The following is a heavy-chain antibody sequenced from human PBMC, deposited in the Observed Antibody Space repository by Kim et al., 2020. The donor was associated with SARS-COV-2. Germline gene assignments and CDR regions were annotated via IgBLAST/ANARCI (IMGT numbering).Heavy chain of an antibody. CDR2: IYYSGST. CDR1: GGSISSSSYY. Sequence: SETLSLTCTVSGGSISSSSYYWGWIRQPPGKGLEWIGSIYYSGSTYYNPSLKSRVTISVDTSKNQFSLKLSSVTAADTAVYYCAGYFDWLFPLYYGMDVWGQGTTVTVSS. V-gene: IGHV4-39*01. CDR3: AGYFDWLFPLYYGMDV. D-gene: IGHD3-9*01. J-gene: IGHJ6*02.